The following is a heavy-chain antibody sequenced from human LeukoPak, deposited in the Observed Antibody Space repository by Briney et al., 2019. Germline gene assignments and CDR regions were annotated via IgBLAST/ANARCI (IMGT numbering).Heavy chain of an antibody. Sequence: GSLRLSCAASGFTFSSYSMNWVRQAPGKGLEWVSSISSSSSYIYYADSVKGRFTISRDNAKNSLYLQMNSLRAEDTAVYYCATLTGYYNVAVDYWGQGTLVTVTS. CDR1: GFTFSSYS. J-gene: IGHJ4*02. CDR3: ATLTGYYNVAVDY. CDR2: ISSSSSYI. V-gene: IGHV3-21*01. D-gene: IGHD3-9*01.